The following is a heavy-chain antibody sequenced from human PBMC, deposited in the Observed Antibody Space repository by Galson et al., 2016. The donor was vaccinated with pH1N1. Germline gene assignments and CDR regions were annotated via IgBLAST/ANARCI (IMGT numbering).Heavy chain of an antibody. CDR3: VRQLARPDSGRLNDPFDS. D-gene: IGHD5-12*01. V-gene: IGHV4-38-2*01. CDR1: AYLISSCCY. J-gene: IGHJ4*02. CDR2: IYHNGDT. Sequence: TLSLTCDVSAYLISSCCYWGWIRQPPGKGLEWIGSIYHNGDTNRSPSLKSRLTISVDTSKNQFSLKLSSVTAADTAIYYCVRQLARPDSGRLNDPFDSWAQGTRVTVSS.